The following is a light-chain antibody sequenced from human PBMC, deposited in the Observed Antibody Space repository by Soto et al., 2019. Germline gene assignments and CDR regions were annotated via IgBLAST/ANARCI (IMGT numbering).Light chain of an antibody. CDR1: QGVSTY. V-gene: IGKV1-39*01. CDR3: QQSYRTPHT. J-gene: IGKJ2*01. CDR2: AAS. Sequence: DIQMTQSPSSLSASVGDRVTITCRASQGVSTYLIWYQQRQGRPPKLLIYAASNFLCGVPSRFSGSGSGTNFTLTINSLQPEDFATYYCQQSYRTPHTFGQGTKLETK.